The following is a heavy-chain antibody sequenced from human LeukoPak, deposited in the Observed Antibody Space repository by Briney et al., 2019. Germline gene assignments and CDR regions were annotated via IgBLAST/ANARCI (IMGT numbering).Heavy chain of an antibody. CDR1: GFTFSSYS. CDR3: ARGELGYCSSTSCYTGGPYYYYYMDV. V-gene: IGHV3-21*01. J-gene: IGHJ6*03. Sequence: GGSLRLSCAASGFTFSSYSMNWVRQAPGKGLEWVSSISSSSSYIYYADSVKGRFTISRDNAKNSLYLQMNSLRAEDTAVYYCARGELGYCSSTSCYTGGPYYYYYMDVWGKGTTVTVSS. CDR2: ISSSSSYI. D-gene: IGHD2-2*02.